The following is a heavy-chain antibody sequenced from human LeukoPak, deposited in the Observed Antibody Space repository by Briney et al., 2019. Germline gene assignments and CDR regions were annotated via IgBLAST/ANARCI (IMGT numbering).Heavy chain of an antibody. CDR1: GGSISSSNW. CDR2: IYHSGNT. D-gene: IGHD4-11*01. J-gene: IGHJ4*02. CDR3: ASGAVDYSNYPPAYYFDY. Sequence: SGTLSLTCAVSGGSISSSNWWSWVRQPPGKGLEWIGEIYHSGNTNYNPSLKSRVTISVDTSKNQFSLKLSSVTAADTAVYYCASGAVDYSNYPPAYYFDYWGQGTLVTVSS. V-gene: IGHV4-4*02.